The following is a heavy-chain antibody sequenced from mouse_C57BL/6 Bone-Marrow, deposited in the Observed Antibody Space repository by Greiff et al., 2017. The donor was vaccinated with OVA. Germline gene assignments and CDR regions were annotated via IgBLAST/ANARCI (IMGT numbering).Heavy chain of an antibody. V-gene: IGHV1-19*01. Sequence: EVQLKESGPVLVKPGASVKMSCKASGYTFTDYYMNWVKQSHGKSLEWIGVINPYNGGTSYNQKFKGKATLTVDKSSSTAYMELNSLTSEDSAVYYCARAYYGSSSYAMDYWGQGTSVTVSS. CDR1: GYTFTDYY. CDR2: INPYNGGT. CDR3: ARAYYGSSSYAMDY. D-gene: IGHD1-1*01. J-gene: IGHJ4*01.